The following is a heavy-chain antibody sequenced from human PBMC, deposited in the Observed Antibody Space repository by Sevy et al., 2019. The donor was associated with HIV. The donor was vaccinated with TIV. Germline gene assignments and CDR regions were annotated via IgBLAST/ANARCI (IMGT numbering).Heavy chain of an antibody. V-gene: IGHV3-7*03. CDR3: ARDCSSTSCLWGLDV. J-gene: IGHJ6*02. CDR2: IKKDGSEK. Sequence: WGSLRLSCAASGFTFSNYWMSWVRQAPGKGLEWVANIKKDGSEKYYVDSVKGRFTISRDNAKNSLFLQMNSRRAEDTALYYCARDCSSTSCLWGLDVWGQGTTVTVSS. CDR1: GFTFSNYW. D-gene: IGHD2-2*01.